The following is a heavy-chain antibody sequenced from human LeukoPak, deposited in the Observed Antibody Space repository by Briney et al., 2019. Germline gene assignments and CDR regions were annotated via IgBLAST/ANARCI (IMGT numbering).Heavy chain of an antibody. CDR1: GYTFTSYY. Sequence: ASAKVSCKTSGYTFTSYYVHWVRQAPGQGLEWMGHINPQNGISKYAQKFQGRVTMTRDTSITTAYMELSSLTSDDTAIYYCARDQLQKPDFWGPGTLVTVSS. CDR2: INPQNGIS. CDR3: ARDQLQKPDF. J-gene: IGHJ4*02. V-gene: IGHV1-2*06.